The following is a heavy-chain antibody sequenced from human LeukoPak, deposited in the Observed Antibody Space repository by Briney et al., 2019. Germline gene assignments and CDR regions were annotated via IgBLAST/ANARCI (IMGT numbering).Heavy chain of an antibody. CDR1: GGSISSGSYY. CDR3: ARGQVVPAARLD. Sequence: PSETLSLTCTVSGGSISSGSYYWSWIRQPAGKGLEWIGRIYTSGSTNYNPSLKSRVTILVDTSKNQFSLKLSSVTAADTAVYYCARGQVVPAARLDWGQGTLVTVSS. D-gene: IGHD2-2*01. V-gene: IGHV4-61*02. J-gene: IGHJ4*02. CDR2: IYTSGST.